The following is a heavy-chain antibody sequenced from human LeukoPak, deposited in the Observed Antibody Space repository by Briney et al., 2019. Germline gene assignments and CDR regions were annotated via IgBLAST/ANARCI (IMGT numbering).Heavy chain of an antibody. CDR3: AKDLGGVARNWFDP. CDR1: GFSFSNYG. Sequence: GGSLRLSCAASGFSFSNYGMHWARQAPGKGLEWVSFIRYDGSNKYYADSVKGQFTISRDNSKNTVYLQLNSLRAEDTAVYYCAKDLGGVARNWFDPWGQGTLVTVSS. CDR2: IRYDGSNK. V-gene: IGHV3-30*02. J-gene: IGHJ5*02. D-gene: IGHD3-3*01.